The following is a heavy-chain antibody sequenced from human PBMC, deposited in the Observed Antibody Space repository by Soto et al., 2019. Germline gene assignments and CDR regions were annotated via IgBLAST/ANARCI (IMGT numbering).Heavy chain of an antibody. V-gene: IGHV4-59*08. J-gene: IGHJ4*02. Sequence: LSLTCTVSGGSISSYYWSWIRQPPGKGLEWIGYIYYSGSTDYNPSLKSRVTISVDTSRNQFSLKLSSVTAADTAMYYCARHLKIAARPFFDFWGQGTLVTVSS. D-gene: IGHD2-2*01. CDR2: IYYSGST. CDR1: GGSISSYY. CDR3: ARHLKIAARPFFDF.